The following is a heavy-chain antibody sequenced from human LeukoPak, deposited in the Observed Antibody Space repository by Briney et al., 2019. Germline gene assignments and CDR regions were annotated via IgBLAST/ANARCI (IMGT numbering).Heavy chain of an antibody. CDR2: IYTSGST. D-gene: IGHD4-17*01. CDR1: GGSISSGSYY. CDR3: ARVRSGELVDY. Sequence: SETLSLTCTVSGGSISSGSYYWSWIRQPAGKGLEWIGRIYTSGSTNYNPSLKSRVTISVDTSKNQFSLKLSSVTAADTAVYYCARVRSGELVDYWGQGTLVTVSS. J-gene: IGHJ4*02. V-gene: IGHV4-61*02.